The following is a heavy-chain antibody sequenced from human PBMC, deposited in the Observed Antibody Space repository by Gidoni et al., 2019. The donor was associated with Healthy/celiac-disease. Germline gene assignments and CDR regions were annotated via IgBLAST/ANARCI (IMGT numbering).Heavy chain of an antibody. V-gene: IGHV3-23*01. CDR1: GFTFSSYA. CDR2: IRGSGGST. Sequence: EVQLLESGGGLVQPGGSLRLSCAASGFTFSSYAMSWVRQAPGKGLEWVSAIRGSGGSTYYADSVKGRFTISRDNSKNTLYLQMNSLRAEDTAVYYCAKNTEPRYYYYYYGMDVWGQGTTVTVSS. CDR3: AKNTEPRYYYYYYGMDV. J-gene: IGHJ6*02. D-gene: IGHD5-18*01.